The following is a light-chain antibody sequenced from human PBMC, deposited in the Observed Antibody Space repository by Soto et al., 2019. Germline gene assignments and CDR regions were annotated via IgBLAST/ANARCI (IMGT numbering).Light chain of an antibody. CDR3: GSYTSSSTLV. V-gene: IGLV2-14*01. CDR1: SSDVGGYNY. CDR2: DVS. J-gene: IGLJ2*01. Sequence: QSALTQPASVSGSPGQSITISCTGTSSDVGGYNYVSWYQQHPGKAPKLMIYDVSNRPSGDSNRFSGSKSGNTASLTISGLQAEDEADHYCGSYTSSSTLVFGGGTNVTVL.